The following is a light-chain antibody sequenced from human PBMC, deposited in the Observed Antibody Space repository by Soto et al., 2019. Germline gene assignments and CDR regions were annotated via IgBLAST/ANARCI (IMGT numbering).Light chain of an antibody. J-gene: IGKJ4*01. CDR1: QSVSSSY. Sequence: EIVLTQSPGTLSLSPGERATLSCRASQSVSSSYLAWYQQKPGQAPRLLIYGASSRATGIPDRFSGSGSGTDFTLTISRLEPEDFAVYYCKQNGSSPLTFGGGTNLDIK. V-gene: IGKV3-20*01. CDR2: GAS. CDR3: KQNGSSPLT.